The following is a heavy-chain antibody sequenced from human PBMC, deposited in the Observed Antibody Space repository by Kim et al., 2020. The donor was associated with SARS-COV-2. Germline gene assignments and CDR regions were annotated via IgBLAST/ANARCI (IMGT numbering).Heavy chain of an antibody. CDR2: INHSGST. CDR3: ARGTRQWLSRHYYYYMDV. J-gene: IGHJ6*03. Sequence: SETLSLTCAVYGGSFSGYYWSWIRQPPGKGLEWIGEINHSGSTNYNPSLKRRVTISVDTAKNQFSLKLSSVTAADTAVYYCARGTRQWLSRHYYYYMDVWGKGTTVTVSS. V-gene: IGHV4-34*01. CDR1: GGSFSGYY. D-gene: IGHD6-19*01.